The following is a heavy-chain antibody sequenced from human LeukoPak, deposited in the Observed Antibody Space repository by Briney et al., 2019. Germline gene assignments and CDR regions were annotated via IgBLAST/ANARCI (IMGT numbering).Heavy chain of an antibody. V-gene: IGHV3-48*04. CDR1: GFTFSSHG. J-gene: IGHJ6*04. CDR2: ISSSGSTI. D-gene: IGHD3-10*02. CDR3: AELGITMIGGV. Sequence: GGTLRLSCAASGFTFSSHGMSWVRQAPGKGLEWVSYISSSGSTIYYADSVKGRFTISRDNAKNSLYLQMNSLRAEDTAVYYCAELGITMIGGVWGKGTTVTISS.